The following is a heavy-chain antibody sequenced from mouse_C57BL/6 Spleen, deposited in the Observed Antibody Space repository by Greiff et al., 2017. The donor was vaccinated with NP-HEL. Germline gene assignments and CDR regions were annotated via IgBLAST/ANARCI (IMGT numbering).Heavy chain of an antibody. CDR3: AKGRWFAY. Sequence: EVKLMESGGGLVKPGGSLKLSCAASGFTFSDYGMHWVRQAPEKGLEWVAYISSGSSTIYYADTVKGRFTISRDNAKNTLFLQMTSLRSEDTAMYYCAKGRWFAYWGQGTLVTVSA. J-gene: IGHJ3*01. V-gene: IGHV5-17*01. CDR2: ISSGSSTI. CDR1: GFTFSDYG.